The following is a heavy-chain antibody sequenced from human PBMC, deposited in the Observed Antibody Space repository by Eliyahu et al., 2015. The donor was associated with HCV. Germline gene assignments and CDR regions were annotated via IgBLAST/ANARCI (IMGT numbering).Heavy chain of an antibody. CDR2: INPNSGGT. V-gene: IGHV1-2*02. Sequence: QVQLVQSGAEVKKPGASVKVSCKASGXTXTGYYMHWVRQAPGQGLEXMGWINPNSGGTNYAQKFQGRVTMTRDTSISTAYMELSRLRSDDTAVYYCARGTDVDIVATIFLVYWGQGTLVTVSS. CDR1: GXTXTGYY. D-gene: IGHD5-12*01. CDR3: ARGTDVDIVATIFLVY. J-gene: IGHJ4*02.